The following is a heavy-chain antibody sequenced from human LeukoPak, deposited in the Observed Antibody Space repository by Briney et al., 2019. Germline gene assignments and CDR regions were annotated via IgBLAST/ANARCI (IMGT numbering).Heavy chain of an antibody. CDR2: IRYDGSNK. CDR3: ARDPEWELLYFDY. J-gene: IGHJ4*02. Sequence: GGSLRLSCAASGFTFSSYGMHWVRQAPGKGLEWVAVIRYDGSNKYYADSVKGRFTISRDNSKNTLYLQMNSLRAEDTAVYYCARDPEWELLYFDYWGQGTLVTVSS. D-gene: IGHD1-26*01. V-gene: IGHV3-33*01. CDR1: GFTFSSYG.